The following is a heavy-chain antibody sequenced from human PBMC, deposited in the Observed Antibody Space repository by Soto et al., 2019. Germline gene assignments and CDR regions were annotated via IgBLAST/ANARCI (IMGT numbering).Heavy chain of an antibody. CDR2: ISSSSSTI. CDR3: ARVEGPMTTVTTPFDY. Sequence: GGSLRLSCAASGFTFSSYSMNWVRQAPGKGLEWVSYISSSSSTIYYADSVKGRFTISRDNAKNSLYLQMNSLRAEDTAVYYCARVEGPMTTVTTPFDYWGQGTLVTVSS. V-gene: IGHV3-48*01. CDR1: GFTFSSYS. J-gene: IGHJ4*02. D-gene: IGHD4-4*01.